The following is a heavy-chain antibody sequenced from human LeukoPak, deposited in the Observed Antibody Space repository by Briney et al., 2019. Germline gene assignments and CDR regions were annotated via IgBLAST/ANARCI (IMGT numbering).Heavy chain of an antibody. V-gene: IGHV4-59*08. CDR2: VHNSGDSNYIP. J-gene: IGHJ3*01. D-gene: IGHD3-22*01. CDR1: GGSISRFF. CDR3: ARRRPPFISDSTGYPHAFDV. Sequence: SETLSLTCSVSGGSISRFFWTWIRQSPGRGLEWIAYVHNSGDSNYIPSYNPSLKSRATISVETSKNQFSLQLTSVTATDTAVYFCARRRPPFISDSTGYPHAFDVWGQGTRVIVSA.